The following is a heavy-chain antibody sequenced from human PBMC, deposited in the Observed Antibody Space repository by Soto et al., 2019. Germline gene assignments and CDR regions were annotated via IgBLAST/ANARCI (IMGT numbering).Heavy chain of an antibody. CDR2: IYYSGST. J-gene: IGHJ4*02. CDR3: ARGSVVAATLFDY. CDR1: GGSISSGGYY. Sequence: QVQLQESGPGLVKPSQTLSLTCTVSGGSISSGGYYWSWIRQHPGKGLEWIGYIYYSGSTYYNPSLKSRVTIAVDTSKNQFPLKRSSVTAADTAVYYWARGSVVAATLFDYWGQGTLVTVSS. V-gene: IGHV4-31*03. D-gene: IGHD2-15*01.